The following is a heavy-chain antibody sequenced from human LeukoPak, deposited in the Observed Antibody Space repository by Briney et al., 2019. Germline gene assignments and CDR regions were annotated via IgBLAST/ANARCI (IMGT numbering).Heavy chain of an antibody. Sequence: PSETLSLTCTVSGASISSSPYYWGWIRQSPGKGLEWIGSISYSGTTYYNPSLKSRVTISVDTSKNQFSLKLSSVTAADTAVYYCARDRRSSFWSGYSAFDYWGQGTLVTVSS. CDR2: ISYSGTT. D-gene: IGHD3-3*01. V-gene: IGHV4-39*02. CDR3: ARDRRSSFWSGYSAFDY. J-gene: IGHJ4*02. CDR1: GASISSSPYY.